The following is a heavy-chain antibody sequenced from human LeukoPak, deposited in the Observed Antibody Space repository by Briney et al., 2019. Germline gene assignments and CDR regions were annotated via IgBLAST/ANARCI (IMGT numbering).Heavy chain of an antibody. CDR3: AKDIDFDSSGYYWGGFDY. J-gene: IGHJ4*02. CDR2: ISWNSGSI. Sequence: GGSLRLSCAASGFTFDDYAMHWVRQAPGKGLEWVSGISWNSGSIGYADSVKGRFTISRDNAKNSLYLQMNSLRAEDTALYYCAKDIDFDSSGYYWGGFDYWGQGTLVTVSS. D-gene: IGHD3-22*01. V-gene: IGHV3-9*01. CDR1: GFTFDDYA.